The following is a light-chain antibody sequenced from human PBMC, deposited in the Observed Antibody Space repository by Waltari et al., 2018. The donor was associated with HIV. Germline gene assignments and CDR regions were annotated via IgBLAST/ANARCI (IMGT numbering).Light chain of an antibody. CDR3: MQYYSPPLT. CDR1: QSVSDY. CDR2: DAS. Sequence: EVVLTQSPATLSLSPGERATLSCRASQSVSDYLAWYQQKPGQAPRLLIYDASNRATGIPARFSGSGSGTDFTLTITSLQAEDLAIYYCMQYYSPPLTFGGGTRVDI. J-gene: IGKJ4*01. V-gene: IGKV3-11*01.